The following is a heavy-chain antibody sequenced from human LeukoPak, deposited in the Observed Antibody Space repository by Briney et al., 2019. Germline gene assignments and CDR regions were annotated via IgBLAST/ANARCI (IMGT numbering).Heavy chain of an antibody. CDR1: NVSISSGSHY. V-gene: IGHV4-61*02. Sequence: PSQTLSLTCTVSNVSISSGSHYWNWIRQPAGKGLEWIGRIYAGGRSNYNPSLRSRVTISVDTSKNQLSLRLSSVTATDTGVYYCARDGSFPYYMDVWGKGTTVTVSS. J-gene: IGHJ6*03. CDR2: IYAGGRS. D-gene: IGHD6-13*01. CDR3: ARDGSFPYYMDV.